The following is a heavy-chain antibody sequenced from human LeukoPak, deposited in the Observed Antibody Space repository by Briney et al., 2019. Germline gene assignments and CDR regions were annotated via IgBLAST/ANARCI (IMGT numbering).Heavy chain of an antibody. J-gene: IGHJ3*02. CDR3: ARGPSGLRSPFNT. Sequence: TSETLSLTCTVSGGSISSYYWSWIRQPPGKGLEWIGSVSYSGSPYYNPSLTSRATISVDTSRNQVSLKLTSVTAADTAVYYCARGPSGLRSPFNTWGQGTTVTVSS. CDR2: VSYSGSP. V-gene: IGHV4-59*12. CDR1: GGSISSYY. D-gene: IGHD5-12*01.